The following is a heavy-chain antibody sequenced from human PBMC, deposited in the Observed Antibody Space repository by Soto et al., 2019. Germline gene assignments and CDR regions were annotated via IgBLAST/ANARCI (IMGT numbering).Heavy chain of an antibody. CDR3: ARIATFGSLNWFDP. CDR1: GYSFTNND. D-gene: IGHD3-16*01. CDR2: MNPGSGDT. Sequence: ASVKVSCKASGYSFTNNDVTWVRQATGQGLEWMGWMNPGSGDTGYAQKFQGRVTMTRDISIATAYMELSSLRSDDTAIYYCARIATFGSLNWFDPWGQGTLVTVSS. V-gene: IGHV1-8*01. J-gene: IGHJ5*02.